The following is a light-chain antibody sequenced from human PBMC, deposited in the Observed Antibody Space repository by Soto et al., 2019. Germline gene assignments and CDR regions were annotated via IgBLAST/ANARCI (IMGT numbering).Light chain of an antibody. V-gene: IGLV3-25*02. J-gene: IGLJ2*01. CDR2: KGT. CDR1: SLPHQY. Sequence: SYDLTQPPSVSLSPGQTAIITFSGDSLPHQYAYWYQQKPGQAPVAVIYKGTERPSGIPERFSGATTGTTVTLTISGVQTEDEADYYCQSADSSGRYVVFGGGTQLTVL. CDR3: QSADSSGRYVV.